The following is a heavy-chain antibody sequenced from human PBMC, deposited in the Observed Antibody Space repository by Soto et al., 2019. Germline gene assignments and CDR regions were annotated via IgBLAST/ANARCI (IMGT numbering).Heavy chain of an antibody. J-gene: IGHJ5*02. CDR3: ARTLIGYCSGGSCYPGWFDP. V-gene: IGHV1-8*01. CDR2: MNPNSGNT. Sequence: GASVKVSCKASGYTFTSYDINWVRQATGQGLEWMGWMNPNSGNTGYAQKFQGRVTTTRNTSISTAYMELSSLRSEDTAVYYCARTLIGYCSGGSCYPGWFDPWGQGTLVTVSS. CDR1: GYTFTSYD. D-gene: IGHD2-15*01.